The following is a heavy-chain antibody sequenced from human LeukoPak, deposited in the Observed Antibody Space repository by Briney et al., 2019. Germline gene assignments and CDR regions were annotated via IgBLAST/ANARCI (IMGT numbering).Heavy chain of an antibody. CDR1: GAFTSSYY. D-gene: IGHD6-13*01. J-gene: IGHJ4*02. CDR3: ARGSSTWHYLDH. Sequence: SETLSLTCTVSGAFTSSYYWVWIRQPAGKGLEWIGRIYTSVTIYYKPSLQSRVTMSIDTSKNQFSLKVTSVTAADTAVYYCARGSSTWHYLDHWGQGTLVTVSS. V-gene: IGHV4-4*07. CDR2: IYTSVTI.